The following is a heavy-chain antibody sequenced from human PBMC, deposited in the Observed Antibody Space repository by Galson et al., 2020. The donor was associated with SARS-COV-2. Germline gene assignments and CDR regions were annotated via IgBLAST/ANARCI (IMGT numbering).Heavy chain of an antibody. CDR3: ARDPSVSEDSSGYYSYFDY. Sequence: GGSLRLSCAASGFTFSSYEMNWVRQAPGKGLEWVSYISSSGSTIYYADSVKGRFTISRDNAKNSLYLQMNSLRAEDTAVYYCARDPSVSEDSSGYYSYFDYWGQGTLVTVSS. J-gene: IGHJ4*02. D-gene: IGHD3-22*01. V-gene: IGHV3-48*03. CDR2: ISSSGSTI. CDR1: GFTFSSYE.